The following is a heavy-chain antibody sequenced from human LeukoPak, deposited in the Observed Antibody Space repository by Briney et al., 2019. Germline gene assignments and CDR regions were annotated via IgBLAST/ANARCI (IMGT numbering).Heavy chain of an antibody. Sequence: GGSLRLSCTASGFTFNSYTMSWVREAPGKGLEWAASIGGSTNYIYHAASVKGRFSISRDDAQSSVYLQMNSLKDEDTAVYYCARSRSSSPYDKNLNYWGQGTLVTVSS. CDR1: GFTFNSYT. CDR2: IGGSTNYI. CDR3: ARSRSSSPYDKNLNY. J-gene: IGHJ4*02. V-gene: IGHV3-21*01. D-gene: IGHD3-10*01.